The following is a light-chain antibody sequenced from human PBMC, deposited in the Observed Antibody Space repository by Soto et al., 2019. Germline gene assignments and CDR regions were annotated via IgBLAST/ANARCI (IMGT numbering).Light chain of an antibody. CDR1: SRDVGGYNY. Sequence: QSALTQPPSASGSPGQSVTISCTGTSRDVGGYNYVSWYQQHPGKAPKLMIYEVTKRPSGVPDRFSGSKSGNTASLTVSGLQAEDEAAYYCSSYAGNNNLIFGGGTKLTVL. CDR3: SSYAGNNNLI. CDR2: EVT. J-gene: IGLJ2*01. V-gene: IGLV2-8*01.